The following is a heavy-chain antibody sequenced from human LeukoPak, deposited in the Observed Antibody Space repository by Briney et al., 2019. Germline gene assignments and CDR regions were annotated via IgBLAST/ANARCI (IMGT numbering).Heavy chain of an antibody. CDR3: TTEKTTVTWYFQY. J-gene: IGHJ1*01. CDR2: IKSKTDRGTT. CDR1: GFTFTNAW. V-gene: IGHV3-15*01. D-gene: IGHD4-17*01. Sequence: PGGPLRLSCAASGFTFTNAWMNWVRQAPGKGLEWVGRIKSKTDRGTTDYAAPVKGRFTISRDDSKNTLYLQMNSLKTEDTAVYYCTTEKTTVTWYFQYWGQGTLVTVSS.